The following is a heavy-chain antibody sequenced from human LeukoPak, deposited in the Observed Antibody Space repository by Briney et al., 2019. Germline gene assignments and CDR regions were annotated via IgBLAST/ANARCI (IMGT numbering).Heavy chain of an antibody. J-gene: IGHJ4*02. CDR3: ARVPVVVEDFDY. CDR2: INSDGSSI. Sequence: GGSLRLSCAASGFTFSSYWMHWVRQAPGKGLVWVSDINSDGSSIMYADSVKGRFTISRDNAKNTLYLQMNSLRAEDTAVYYCARVPVVVEDFDYWGQGTLVTVSS. D-gene: IGHD3-22*01. CDR1: GFTFSSYW. V-gene: IGHV3-74*03.